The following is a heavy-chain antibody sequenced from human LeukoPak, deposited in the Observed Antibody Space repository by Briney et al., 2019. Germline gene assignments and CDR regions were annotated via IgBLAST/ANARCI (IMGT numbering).Heavy chain of an antibody. V-gene: IGHV3-20*04. CDR1: GFTFDDYG. Sequence: GGSLRLSCAASGFTFDDYGMSWVRQAPGKGLEWVSGINWNGGSTGYAHSVKGRFTISRDNAKNSLYLQMNSLRAEDTALYYCARDRNVATAAYYYYYMDVWGKGTTVTVSS. CDR2: INWNGGST. D-gene: IGHD5-12*01. CDR3: ARDRNVATAAYYYYYMDV. J-gene: IGHJ6*03.